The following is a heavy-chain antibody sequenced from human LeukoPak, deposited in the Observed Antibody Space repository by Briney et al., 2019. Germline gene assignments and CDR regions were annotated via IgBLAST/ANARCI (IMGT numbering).Heavy chain of an antibody. V-gene: IGHV4-39*07. D-gene: IGHD2-15*01. Sequence: PSETLSLTCTVSAGSISSSAYCCWIRQPPGKGLEWIGSIYYSGSTNYNPSLKSRVTISVDTSKNQFSLKLSSVTAADTAVYYCARGSNARVNWFDPWGQGTLVTVSS. J-gene: IGHJ5*02. CDR3: ARGSNARVNWFDP. CDR1: AGSISSSAYC. CDR2: IYYSGST.